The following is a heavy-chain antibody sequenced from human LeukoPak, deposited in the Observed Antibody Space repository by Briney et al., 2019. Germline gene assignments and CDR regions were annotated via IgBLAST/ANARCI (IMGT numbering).Heavy chain of an antibody. CDR1: GFTFSDSA. V-gene: IGHV3-53*01. J-gene: IGHJ4*02. CDR2: IYSGGST. Sequence: GGSLRLSCAVSGFTFSDSAMSWVRQAPGKGLEWVSVIYSGGSTYYADSVKGRFTISRDNSKNTLYLQMNSLRAEDTAVYYCARVDRYSGYDCFDYWGQGTLVTVSS. D-gene: IGHD5-12*01. CDR3: ARVDRYSGYDCFDY.